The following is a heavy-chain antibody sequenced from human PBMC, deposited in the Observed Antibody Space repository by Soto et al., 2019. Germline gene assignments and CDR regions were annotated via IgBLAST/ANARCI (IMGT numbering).Heavy chain of an antibody. CDR1: GFTFSSYN. CDR2: ISSSSGTI. D-gene: IGHD5-12*01. Sequence: EVQLVESGGGFVQPGGSLRLFCAASGFTFSSYNMNWVRQAPGKGLEWVSYISSSSGTIYYADSVKGRFTISRDNAKNSLYLQMNSLRDEDTAVYYCANSGNYYMGYWGQGTLVTVSS. CDR3: ANSGNYYMGY. V-gene: IGHV3-48*02. J-gene: IGHJ4*02.